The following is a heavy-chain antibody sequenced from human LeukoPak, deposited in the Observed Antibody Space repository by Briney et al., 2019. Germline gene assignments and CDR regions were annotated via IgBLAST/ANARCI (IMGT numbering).Heavy chain of an antibody. CDR3: ARAHWFVGYYYYMDV. CDR1: GGPMNSGNYY. D-gene: IGHD3-10*01. Sequence: SETLSLTCTVSGGPMNSGNYYWSWIRQPAGKALEWIGRIYTSGTTSYRPSLQSRVTISIDTSKNQFSLKLNSMTAADTAVYYCARAHWFVGYYYYMDVWGKGATVTVSS. V-gene: IGHV4-61*02. CDR2: IYTSGTT. J-gene: IGHJ6*03.